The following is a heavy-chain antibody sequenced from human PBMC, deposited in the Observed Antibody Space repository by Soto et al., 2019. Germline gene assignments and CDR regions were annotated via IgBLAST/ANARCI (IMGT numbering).Heavy chain of an antibody. J-gene: IGHJ4*02. Sequence: GGSLRLSCAASGFTFSSYSMNWVRQAPGKGLEWVSSISSSSSYIYYADSVKGRFTISRDNAKNSLYLQMNSLRAEDTAVYYCARVARDLGELSLYHDYWGQGTLVTVSS. V-gene: IGHV3-21*01. CDR3: ARVARDLGELSLYHDY. CDR2: ISSSSSYI. CDR1: GFTFSSYS. D-gene: IGHD3-16*02.